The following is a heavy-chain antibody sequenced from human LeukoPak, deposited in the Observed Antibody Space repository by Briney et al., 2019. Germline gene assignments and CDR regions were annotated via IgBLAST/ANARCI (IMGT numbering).Heavy chain of an antibody. V-gene: IGHV4-30-4*01. CDR1: GGSIRSGDYH. D-gene: IGHD6-13*01. CDR2: IYYSGST. CDR3: ARDQVGSSWRLSDYYYYGMDV. Sequence: KPSETLSLTCTVSGGSIRSGDYHWSWIRQPPGKGLEWIGYIYYSGSTYYNPSLKSRVTISVDTSKNQFSLKLSSVTAADTAVYYCARDQVGSSWRLSDYYYYGMDVWGQGTTVTVSS. J-gene: IGHJ6*02.